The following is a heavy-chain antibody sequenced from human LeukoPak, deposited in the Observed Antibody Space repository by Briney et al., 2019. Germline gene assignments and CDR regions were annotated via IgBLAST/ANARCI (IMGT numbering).Heavy chain of an antibody. Sequence: SETLSLTCTVSGGSISSGSYYWSWIRQPAGKGLEWIGRIYTSGGTNYNPSLKSRVTISVDTSKNQFSLKLSSVTAADTAVYYCAREPLTVPPFYYYYGMDVWGQGTTVTVSS. J-gene: IGHJ6*02. CDR3: AREPLTVPPFYYYYGMDV. V-gene: IGHV4-61*02. CDR2: IYTSGGT. D-gene: IGHD4-17*01. CDR1: GGSISSGSYY.